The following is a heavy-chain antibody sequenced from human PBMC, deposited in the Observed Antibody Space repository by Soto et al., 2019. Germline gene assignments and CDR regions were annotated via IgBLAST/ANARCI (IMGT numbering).Heavy chain of an antibody. D-gene: IGHD2-15*01. Sequence: QVQLMQSGAEVKKPGSSVKVSCKASGGTFSSYAISWVRQAPGQGLEWMGGIIPIFGTATYAQKFQGRVTITADESTSTAYMELSSLRSEDTAVYYCARESRYCSGGSCYFLPGIDYWGQGTLVTVSS. CDR2: IIPIFGTA. J-gene: IGHJ4*02. V-gene: IGHV1-69*12. CDR3: ARESRYCSGGSCYFLPGIDY. CDR1: GGTFSSYA.